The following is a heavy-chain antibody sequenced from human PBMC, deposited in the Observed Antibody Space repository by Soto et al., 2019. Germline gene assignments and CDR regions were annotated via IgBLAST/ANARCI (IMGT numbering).Heavy chain of an antibody. D-gene: IGHD3-10*01. CDR3: ARWPEGRGVHAYYFDY. J-gene: IGHJ4*02. CDR1: GGSISSSSYY. CDR2: IYYSGST. V-gene: IGHV4-39*01. Sequence: QLQLQESGPGLVKPSETLSLTCTVSGGSISSSSYYWGWIRQPPGKGLEWIGSIYYSGSTYYNPSLKSRVTISADTSKNQFSLRLSSVTAADTAVYYCARWPEGRGVHAYYFDYWGQGTLVTVSS.